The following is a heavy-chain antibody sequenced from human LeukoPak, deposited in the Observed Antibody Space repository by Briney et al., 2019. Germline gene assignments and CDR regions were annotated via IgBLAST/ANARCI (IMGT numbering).Heavy chain of an antibody. J-gene: IGHJ4*02. V-gene: IGHV4-59*01. Sequence: SETLSLTCTVSGGSISSYYWNWIRQPPGKGLEWIGNIYYSGSTNYNPSLKSRVTISVDTSKNQFSLKPSSVTAADTAVYYCARGTYYFDYWGQGTLVTVSS. CDR3: ARGTYYFDY. CDR1: GGSISSYY. CDR2: IYYSGST. D-gene: IGHD3-10*01.